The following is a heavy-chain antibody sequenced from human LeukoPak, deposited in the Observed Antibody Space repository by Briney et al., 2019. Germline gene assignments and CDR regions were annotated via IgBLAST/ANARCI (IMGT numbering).Heavy chain of an antibody. CDR3: TTLHYYGMVV. J-gene: IGHJ6*02. V-gene: IGHV3-23*01. CDR2: IGGRDGST. Sequence: GGSLRLSCAASGFTFSSYGMSWVRQAPGKGLEWVSAIGGRDGSTYYADSVKGRFTISRDNSKNTLYVQMNSLRAEDTAVYYCTTLHYYGMVVWGPGTTVTVS. CDR1: GFTFSSYG.